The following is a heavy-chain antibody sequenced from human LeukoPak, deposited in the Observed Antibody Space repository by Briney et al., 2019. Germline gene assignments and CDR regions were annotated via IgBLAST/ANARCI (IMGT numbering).Heavy chain of an antibody. CDR3: ARDERTSGWYTFDY. CDR1: GESVSSINGA. Sequence: PSQTLSLTCAISGESVSSINGAWNWIRQSPSRGLEWLGRTYYRSKWHTDYAPSVKGRITINPDTSRNQYSLQLDSVTPEDSAVYYCARDERTSGWYTFDYWGQGTLVTVSS. V-gene: IGHV6-1*01. CDR2: TYYRSKWHT. J-gene: IGHJ4*02. D-gene: IGHD6-19*01.